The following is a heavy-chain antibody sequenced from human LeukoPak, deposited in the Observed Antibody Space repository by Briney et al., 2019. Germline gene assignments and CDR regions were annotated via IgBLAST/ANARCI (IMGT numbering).Heavy chain of an antibody. D-gene: IGHD1-14*01. J-gene: IGHJ4*02. CDR1: GLTFSTSG. Sequence: KAGGSLRLSCTTSGLTFSTSGFNWVRQAPGEGLEWVASIGPTGFDRYHADSIKGRFTISRDNANNFLYLQMDSLRAEDTAVYYCATETNGRHYDYWGQGTLLTASS. CDR2: IGPTGFDR. CDR3: ATETNGRHYDY. V-gene: IGHV3-21*06.